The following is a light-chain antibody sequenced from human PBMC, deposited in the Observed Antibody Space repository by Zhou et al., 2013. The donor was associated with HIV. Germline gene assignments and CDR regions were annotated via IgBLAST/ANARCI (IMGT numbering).Light chain of an antibody. CDR1: QSISSW. J-gene: IGKJ4*01. CDR2: KAS. V-gene: IGKV1-5*03. Sequence: DIQMTQSPSTLSASVGDRVTITCRASQSISSWLAWYQQKPGKAPKLLIYKASSLESGVPSRFSGSGSGTDFTLTIRSLQPEDLAVYYCQQSHSMPLTFGGGPRWTSN. CDR3: QQSHSMPLT.